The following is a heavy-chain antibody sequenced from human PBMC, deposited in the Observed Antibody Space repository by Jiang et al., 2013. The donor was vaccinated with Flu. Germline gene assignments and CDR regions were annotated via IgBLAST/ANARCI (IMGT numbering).Heavy chain of an antibody. Sequence: SYGISWVRQAPGQGLEWMGWISAYNGNTNYAQKLQGRVTMTTDTSTSTAYMELRSLRSDDTAVYYCARDYCSGGSCYSPFDYWGQGTLVTVSS. CDR3: ARDYCSGGSCYSPFDY. D-gene: IGHD2-15*01. J-gene: IGHJ4*02. CDR2: ISAYNGNT. CDR1: SYG. V-gene: IGHV1-18*01.